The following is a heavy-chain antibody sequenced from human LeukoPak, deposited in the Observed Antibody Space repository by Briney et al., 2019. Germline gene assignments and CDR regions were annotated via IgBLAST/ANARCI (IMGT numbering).Heavy chain of an antibody. J-gene: IGHJ6*02. V-gene: IGHV1-18*01. Sequence: ASVKVSCKASGYTFTSYGISWVRQAPGQGLEWMGWISAYNGNTNYAQKLQGRVTMTTDTSTSTAYMELRSLRSDDTAVYYCARGIIVPGKNYFYYGLDVWGQGTTVTVSS. CDR1: GYTFTSYG. CDR3: ARGIIVPGKNYFYYGLDV. D-gene: IGHD6-19*01. CDR2: ISAYNGNT.